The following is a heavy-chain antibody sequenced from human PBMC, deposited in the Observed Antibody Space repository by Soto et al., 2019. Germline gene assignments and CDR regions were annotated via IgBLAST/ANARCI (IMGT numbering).Heavy chain of an antibody. CDR2: IYYSGST. D-gene: IGHD3-10*01. Sequence: SETLSLTCTVSGGSISSYYWSWIRQPPGTGLEWIGYIYYSGSTNYNPSLKSRVTISVDTSKNQFSLKLSSVTAADTAVYYCARDGHKVRGVYYYGMDVWGQGTTVTVSS. V-gene: IGHV4-59*01. J-gene: IGHJ6*02. CDR3: ARDGHKVRGVYYYGMDV. CDR1: GGSISSYY.